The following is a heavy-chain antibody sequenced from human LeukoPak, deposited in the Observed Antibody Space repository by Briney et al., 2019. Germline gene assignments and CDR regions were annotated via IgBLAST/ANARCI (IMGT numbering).Heavy chain of an antibody. CDR1: GITLANYG. D-gene: IGHD3-22*01. Sequence: PGGSLRLSCVVSGITLANYGMSWVRQAPGKGLEWVAGVSGSGGSTNYADSVKGRFTNSRDNPKNTLYLQMNSLRAEDTAVYFCAKRGVVIRVILVGFHKEAYYFDTWGQGALVTVSS. V-gene: IGHV3-23*01. CDR3: AKRGVVIRVILVGFHKEAYYFDT. CDR2: VSGSGGST. J-gene: IGHJ4*02.